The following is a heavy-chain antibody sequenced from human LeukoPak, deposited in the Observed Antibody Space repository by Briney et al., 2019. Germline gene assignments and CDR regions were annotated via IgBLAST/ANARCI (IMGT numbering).Heavy chain of an antibody. V-gene: IGHV4-34*01. D-gene: IGHD3-16*01. Sequence: PSETLSLTCAVYGGSFSGYYWSWIRQPPGKGLEWIGEINHSGSTNYNPSLKSRVTISVDTTKNQLSLKLSSVTAADTAVYYCARRGSVIDYWGQGTLFTVSS. J-gene: IGHJ4*02. CDR2: INHSGST. CDR3: ARRGSVIDY. CDR1: GGSFSGYY.